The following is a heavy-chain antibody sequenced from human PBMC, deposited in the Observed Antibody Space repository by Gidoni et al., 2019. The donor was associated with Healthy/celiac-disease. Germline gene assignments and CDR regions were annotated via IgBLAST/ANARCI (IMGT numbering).Heavy chain of an antibody. CDR3: ARDITILGLALWGYYYYGMDV. CDR2: ISYAGSNK. J-gene: IGHJ6*02. D-gene: IGHD3-3*01. CDR1: GFTFRRSA. V-gene: IGHV3-30-3*01. Sequence: VQPGRSLRLSCAASGFTFRRSALHWVRQAPGQGLEWVAVISYAGSNKYYADSVKGRFTMSRDNSKNTLYLQMNSLRAEDTAVYYCARDITILGLALWGYYYYGMDVWGQGTTVTVSS.